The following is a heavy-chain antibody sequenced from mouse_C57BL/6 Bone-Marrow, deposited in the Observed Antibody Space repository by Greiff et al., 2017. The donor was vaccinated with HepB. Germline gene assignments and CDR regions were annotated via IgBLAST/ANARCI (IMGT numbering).Heavy chain of an antibody. J-gene: IGHJ1*03. V-gene: IGHV1-26*01. CDR1: GYTFTDYY. D-gene: IGHD1-1*01. CDR3: ARGGSSYCWSFDV. CDR2: INPNNGGT. Sequence: EVQLQQSGPELVKPGASVKISCKASGYTFTDYYMNWVKQSHGKSLEWIGDINPNNGGTSYNQKFKGKATLTVDKSSSTAYMELRSLTSEDSAVYYCARGGSSYCWSFDVWGTGTTVTVSS.